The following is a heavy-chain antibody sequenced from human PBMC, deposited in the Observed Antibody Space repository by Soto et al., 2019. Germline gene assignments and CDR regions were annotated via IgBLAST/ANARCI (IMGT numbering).Heavy chain of an antibody. CDR2: ISWNSGNI. D-gene: IGHD5-18*01. CDR1: GFTFDDYA. CDR3: VRSKGGYSYGTPFDY. Sequence: EVQLEESGGALVQPGRSLRLSCAASGFTFDDYAMYWVRQVLGKGLEWVSSISWNSGNIGYADSVKGRFTTSRDNAENSLHPPMDRMVTEGTALYYRVRSKGGYSYGTPFDYWGQGTLVPVSS. J-gene: IGHJ4*02. V-gene: IGHV3-9*01.